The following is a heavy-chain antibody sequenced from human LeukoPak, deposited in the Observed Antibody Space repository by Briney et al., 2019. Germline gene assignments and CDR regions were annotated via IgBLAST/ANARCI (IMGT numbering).Heavy chain of an antibody. Sequence: PGGSLRLSCAASGFTFRGNWMHWVRQAPGKGLVWVSRINSDGTSTGYADSVKGRFSISRDNARSALYLQMNSLRGEDTAVYYCARQTVPGCLGDWGQGTLVTVSS. V-gene: IGHV3-74*01. CDR2: INSDGTST. CDR3: ARQTVPGCLGD. D-gene: IGHD2-2*01. CDR1: GFTFRGNW. J-gene: IGHJ4*02.